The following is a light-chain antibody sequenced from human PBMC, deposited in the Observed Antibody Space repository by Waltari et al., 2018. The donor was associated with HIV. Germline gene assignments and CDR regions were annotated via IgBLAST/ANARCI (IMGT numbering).Light chain of an antibody. Sequence: QSALTQPASVSGSPGQSITISCTGTSSDVGGYNYVSWYQQHPGKAPKLMIFDVNNRPSGVSNRFSGSKSGNTASLTISGLQAEDEADYYSSSYSSSNTRIFGGGTKLTVL. J-gene: IGLJ2*01. CDR1: SSDVGGYNY. CDR3: SSYSSSNTRI. V-gene: IGLV2-14*01. CDR2: DVN.